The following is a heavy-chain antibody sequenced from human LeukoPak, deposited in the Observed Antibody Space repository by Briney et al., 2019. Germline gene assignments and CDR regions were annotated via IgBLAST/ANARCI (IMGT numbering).Heavy chain of an antibody. CDR2: ISSSSNYI. V-gene: IGHV3-21*01. J-gene: IGHJ4*02. D-gene: IGHD3-10*01. CDR1: GFTFSTYN. Sequence: PGGSLRLSCAASGFTFSTYNMNWVRQAPGKGLEWVSSISSSSNYICYTSSVKGRFTISRDNAKSSLYLQMDSLRAEDTAVYYCVRERYHGSGAPKFDYWGQGTLVTVSS. CDR3: VRERYHGSGAPKFDY.